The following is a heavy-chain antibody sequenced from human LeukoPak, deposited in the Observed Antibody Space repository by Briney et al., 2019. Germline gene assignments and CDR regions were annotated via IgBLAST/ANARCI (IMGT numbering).Heavy chain of an antibody. CDR3: ASVLSIAAAGAYYYYGMDV. V-gene: IGHV3-64*01. J-gene: IGHJ6*02. CDR1: GFTFSSYA. CDR2: ISSNGGST. D-gene: IGHD6-13*01. Sequence: GGSLRLSCAASGFTFSSYAMHWVRQAPGKGLEYVSAISSNGGSTYYANSVKGRFTISRDNSKNTLYLQMGSLRAEDMAVYYCASVLSIAAAGAYYYYGMDVWGQGTTVTVSS.